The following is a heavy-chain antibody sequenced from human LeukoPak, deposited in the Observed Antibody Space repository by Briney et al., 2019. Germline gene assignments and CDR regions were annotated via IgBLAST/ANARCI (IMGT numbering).Heavy chain of an antibody. V-gene: IGHV4-59*12. CDR2: IHYSGST. Sequence: PSETLSLTCTVSSGSISSYYWNWIRQPPGKGLEWIGYIHYSGSTNYNPSLKSRVTISVETSKNQFSLKLSSVTAADTAVYYCARDLVITMRKRFFDYWGQGTLVTVSS. CDR3: ARDLVITMRKRFFDY. CDR1: SGSISSYY. J-gene: IGHJ4*02. D-gene: IGHD3-22*01.